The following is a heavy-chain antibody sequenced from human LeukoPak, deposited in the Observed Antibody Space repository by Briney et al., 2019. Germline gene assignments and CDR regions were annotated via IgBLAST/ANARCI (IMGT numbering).Heavy chain of an antibody. V-gene: IGHV4-34*01. J-gene: IGHJ4*02. D-gene: IGHD3-22*01. Sequence: PSETLSLTCAVYGGSFSGYYWSWIRQPPGKGLEWIGEINHSGSTNYNPSLKSRVTISVDTSKNQFSLKLSSVTAADTAVYYCARGKDYYDSSGYYYVSGTTPIDHWGQGTLVTVSS. CDR1: GGSFSGYY. CDR2: INHSGST. CDR3: ARGKDYYDSSGYYYVSGTTPIDH.